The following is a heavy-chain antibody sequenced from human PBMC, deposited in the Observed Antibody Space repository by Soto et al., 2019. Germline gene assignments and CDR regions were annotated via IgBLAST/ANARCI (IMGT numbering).Heavy chain of an antibody. Sequence: ASVKVSCKVSGYTLTELSMHWVRQAPGKGLEWMGGFDPEDGETIYAQKFQGRVTMTEDTSTDTAYMELSSLRSEDTAVYYCATHVLRFLEWLFDYWGQGTLVTVSS. J-gene: IGHJ4*02. CDR1: GYTLTELS. D-gene: IGHD3-3*01. CDR3: ATHVLRFLEWLFDY. V-gene: IGHV1-24*01. CDR2: FDPEDGET.